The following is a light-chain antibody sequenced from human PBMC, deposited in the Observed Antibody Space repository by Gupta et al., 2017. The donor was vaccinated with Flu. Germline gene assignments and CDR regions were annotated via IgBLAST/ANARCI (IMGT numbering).Light chain of an antibody. J-gene: IGKJ1*01. CDR2: GAS. Sequence: VLTLSPGTLSLSPGERATLSCRASQSLSANFLAWYQQKPGQAPRLLIYGASSRATGIPDRFSGSGSGTDFTLTISRLEPEDFAVYYCQRHGGSPKWTFGQGTKVEIK. V-gene: IGKV3-20*01. CDR3: QRHGGSPKWT. CDR1: QSLSANF.